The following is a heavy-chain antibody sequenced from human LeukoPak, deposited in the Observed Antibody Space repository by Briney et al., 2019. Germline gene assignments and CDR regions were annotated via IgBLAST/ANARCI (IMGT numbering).Heavy chain of an antibody. J-gene: IGHJ4*02. D-gene: IGHD6-13*01. Sequence: SVKVSCKASGGTFSSYAISWVRQAPGQGLEWMGRIIPILGIANYAQKFQGRVTITADKSTSTAYVELSSLRSEDTAVYYCAGDLSLAAAAPDYWGQGTLVTVSS. CDR1: GGTFSSYA. CDR3: AGDLSLAAAAPDY. V-gene: IGHV1-69*04. CDR2: IIPILGIA.